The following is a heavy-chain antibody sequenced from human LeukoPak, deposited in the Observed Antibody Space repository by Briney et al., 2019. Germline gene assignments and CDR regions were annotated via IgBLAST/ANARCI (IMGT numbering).Heavy chain of an antibody. D-gene: IGHD2-15*01. CDR2: ISGSGGST. Sequence: GGSLRLSCAASGSTFSSYAMSWVRQAPGKGLEWVSAISGSGGSTYYADSVKGRFTISRDNSKNTLYLQMNSLRAEDTAVYYCAKTGASGGSSWYPYWGQGTLVTVSS. CDR1: GSTFSSYA. J-gene: IGHJ4*02. CDR3: AKTGASGGSSWYPY. V-gene: IGHV3-23*01.